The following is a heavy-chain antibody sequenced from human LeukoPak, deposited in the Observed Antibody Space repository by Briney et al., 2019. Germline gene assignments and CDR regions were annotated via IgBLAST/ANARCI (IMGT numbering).Heavy chain of an antibody. Sequence: GGSLTLSCAASAFTVSNSYMSWVRQAAGKGLEWVSAIYSNTRTYYADSVKGRFSISRDNSKNTLYLQMNRLRAEDTAIYYCAREDMEVVDTRSNKYYYYGMDVWGQGTTVTVSS. CDR3: AREDMEVVDTRSNKYYYYGMDV. V-gene: IGHV3-66*01. CDR2: IYSNTRT. D-gene: IGHD3-22*01. CDR1: AFTVSNSY. J-gene: IGHJ6*02.